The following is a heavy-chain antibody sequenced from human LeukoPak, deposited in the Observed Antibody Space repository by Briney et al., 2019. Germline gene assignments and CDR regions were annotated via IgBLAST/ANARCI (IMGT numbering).Heavy chain of an antibody. CDR3: ARHDYSNYPVFNY. CDR1: GGSISSYY. V-gene: IGHV4-4*07. D-gene: IGHD4-11*01. CDR2: IHTSGST. J-gene: IGHJ4*02. Sequence: SETLSLACTVSGGSISSYYWSWIRQPAGKGLEWIGRIHTSGSTNYNPSLKSRVTMSVDTSNNQFSLKLSSVAAADMAVYYCARHDYSNYPVFNYWGQGTLVTVSS.